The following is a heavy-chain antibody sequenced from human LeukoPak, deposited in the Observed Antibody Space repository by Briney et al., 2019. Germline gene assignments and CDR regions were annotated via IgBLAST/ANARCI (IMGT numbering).Heavy chain of an antibody. CDR3: ARDVTRGINPMAFDI. Sequence: SETLSLTCTVSGGSISSYYWSWIRQPPGKGLEWIGYIYYSGSTNYNPSLKSRVTISVDTSKNQFSLKLSSVTAADTAVYYCARDVTRGINPMAFDIWGQGTMVTVSS. CDR1: GGSISSYY. J-gene: IGHJ3*02. D-gene: IGHD4-17*01. CDR2: IYYSGST. V-gene: IGHV4-59*12.